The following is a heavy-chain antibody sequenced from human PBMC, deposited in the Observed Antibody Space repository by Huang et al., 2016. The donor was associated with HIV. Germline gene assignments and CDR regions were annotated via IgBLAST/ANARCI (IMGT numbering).Heavy chain of an antibody. V-gene: IGHV4-34*01. J-gene: IGHJ5*02. CDR1: GESLGTYY. Sequence: QVQLQQWGAGLLKPSETLALTCSVYGESLGTYYWACIRRPPGKGRQWIGEVNDGGDINYNPSRESRVPISVDTSSNQVSLTLTSMTAADTATYYGARRFRVAATRKWFDPWGQGTLVIVSS. D-gene: IGHD3-10*01. CDR3: ARRFRVAATRKWFDP. CDR2: VNDGGDI.